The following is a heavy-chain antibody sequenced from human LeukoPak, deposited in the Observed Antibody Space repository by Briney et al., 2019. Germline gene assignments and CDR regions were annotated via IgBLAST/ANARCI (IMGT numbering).Heavy chain of an antibody. V-gene: IGHV3-30-3*01. Sequence: GGSLRLSCAASAFTFSSYAMHWVRQAPGKGLEWVAVISYDGSNKYYADSVKGRFTISRDNSKNTLYLQMNSLRAEDTAVYYCARDWDAAGLDYWGQGTLVTVSS. J-gene: IGHJ4*02. CDR1: AFTFSSYA. CDR3: ARDWDAAGLDY. D-gene: IGHD6-13*01. CDR2: ISYDGSNK.